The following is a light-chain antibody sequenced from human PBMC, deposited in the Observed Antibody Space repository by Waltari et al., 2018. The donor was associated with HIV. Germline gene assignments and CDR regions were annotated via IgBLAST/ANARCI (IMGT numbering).Light chain of an antibody. J-gene: IGLJ2*01. CDR1: NIGSKS. V-gene: IGLV3-21*02. Sequence: SYVLTQPPSVSVAPTQTARITGGGTNIGSKSVHWYQKKPGQAPVLVVYDDRDRPSGIPERFSGSNSGNTATLTISRVEAGDEADYYCQVWDSSRDRVFGGGTKLTVL. CDR2: DDR. CDR3: QVWDSSRDRV.